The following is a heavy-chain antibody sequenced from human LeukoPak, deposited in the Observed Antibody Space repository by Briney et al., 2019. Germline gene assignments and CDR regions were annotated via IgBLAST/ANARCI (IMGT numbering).Heavy chain of an antibody. Sequence: SETLSLTCTVSGGSISSSSHHWAWIRQPPGKGLEWIASIYYTGNSYYNPSLRSRLTISVDSSKDQFSLRLSSVTAADTAVYYCARALGYCSSTSCYIDYWGQGTLVTVSS. V-gene: IGHV4-39*01. CDR3: ARALGYCSSTSCYIDY. CDR1: GGSISSSSHH. D-gene: IGHD2-2*02. J-gene: IGHJ4*02. CDR2: IYYTGNS.